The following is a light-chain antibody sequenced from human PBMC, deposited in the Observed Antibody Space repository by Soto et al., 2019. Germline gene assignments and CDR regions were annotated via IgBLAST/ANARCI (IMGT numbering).Light chain of an antibody. Sequence: AIQMAQSPSSLSASVGDRVTITCRASQGIGNDVGWFQQKPGKAPKLLIYAAATLQSGVPSRFSGTRSGTDFTLTISSLQPEDFATYYCLQDHNSPLTFGGGPKVEIK. CDR1: QGIGND. V-gene: IGKV1-6*02. CDR3: LQDHNSPLT. J-gene: IGKJ4*01. CDR2: AAA.